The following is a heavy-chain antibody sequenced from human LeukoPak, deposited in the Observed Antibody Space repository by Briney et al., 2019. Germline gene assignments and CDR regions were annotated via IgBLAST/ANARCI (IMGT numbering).Heavy chain of an antibody. CDR1: GYTFTSYY. Sequence: ASVKVSCKASGYTFTSYYMHWVRQAPGQGLEWMGIINPSGGSTSYAQKFQGRVTMTRDTSTSTVYMELSSLRSDDTAVYYCATLDCSSTSCYPTIDYWGQGTLVTVSS. V-gene: IGHV1-46*01. CDR2: INPSGGST. D-gene: IGHD2-2*01. CDR3: ATLDCSSTSCYPTIDY. J-gene: IGHJ4*02.